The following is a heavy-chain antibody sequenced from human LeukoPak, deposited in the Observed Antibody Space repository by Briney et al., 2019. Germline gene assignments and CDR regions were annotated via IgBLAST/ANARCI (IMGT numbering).Heavy chain of an antibody. CDR1: GFTFNTYA. D-gene: IGHD3-3*01. J-gene: IGHJ4*02. CDR3: AKENFWSGYSPYYFDY. Sequence: PGRSLRLSCAASGFTFNTYAMHWVRQAPGKGLEWVAVISYDGSNKFYADSVKGRFTISRDNSKNTLYLQMNSLRAEDTAVYYCAKENFWSGYSPYYFDYWGQGTLVTVSS. CDR2: ISYDGSNK. V-gene: IGHV3-30-3*01.